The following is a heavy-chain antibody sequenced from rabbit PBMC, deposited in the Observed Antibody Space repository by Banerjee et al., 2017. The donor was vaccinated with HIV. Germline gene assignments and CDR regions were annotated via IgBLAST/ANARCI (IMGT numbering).Heavy chain of an antibody. CDR3: ARDLAGVIGWNFSL. V-gene: IGHV1S45*01. CDR2: IWVGSSGST. D-gene: IGHD4-1*01. J-gene: IGHJ4*01. Sequence: QEQLEESGGDLVKPEGSLTLTCTASGFSFSNSYWICWVRQAPGKGLEWIACIWVGSSGSTVYATWAKGRFTISRTSSTTVSLQMTSLTAADTATYFCARDLAGVIGWNFSLWGPGTLVTVS. CDR1: GFSFSNSYW.